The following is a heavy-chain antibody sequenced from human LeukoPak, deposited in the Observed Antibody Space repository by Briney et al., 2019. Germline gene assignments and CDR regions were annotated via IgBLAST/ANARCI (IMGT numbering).Heavy chain of an antibody. CDR2: IKQDGSEK. Sequence: GGSLRLSCAASGFSLRNLAVHWIRQAPGKGLEWVANIKQDGSEKYYVDSVKGRFTISRDNAKNSLYLQMNSLRAEDTAVYYCARLSDSISCFGFDIWGQGTTVTVSS. CDR3: ARLSDSISCFGFDI. D-gene: IGHD2-2*01. CDR1: GFSLRNLA. J-gene: IGHJ3*02. V-gene: IGHV3-7*01.